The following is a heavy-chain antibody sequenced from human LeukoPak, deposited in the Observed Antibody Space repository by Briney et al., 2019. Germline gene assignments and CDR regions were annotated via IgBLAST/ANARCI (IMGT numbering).Heavy chain of an antibody. J-gene: IGHJ4*02. CDR2: IRNDGSDK. D-gene: IGHD5-18*01. CDR1: GFTFSSYG. CDR3: AEVATETAMVTGGFDY. Sequence: GGSLRLSCAASGFTFSSYGIHWVRQAPGKGLDWVAFIRNDGSDKYYGDSVKGRFTISRDNSKNTVYLQMNSLRSEDTSVYFCAEVATETAMVTGGFDYWGQGTLVTVSS. V-gene: IGHV3-30*02.